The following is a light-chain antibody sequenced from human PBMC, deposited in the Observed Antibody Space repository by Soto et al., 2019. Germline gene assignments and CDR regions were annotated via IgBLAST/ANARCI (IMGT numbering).Light chain of an antibody. CDR2: DAS. V-gene: IGKV3-20*01. Sequence: EIVMTQSPATLSFSPGERATLSCRASHSASSSSLAWYQQRPGKAPGLLTYDASIGATGIPNGFSGSGSGRDFALTISRLEPEDSAVYYCQQYGSSPITFGGGTKVDIK. CDR3: QQYGSSPIT. CDR1: HSASSSS. J-gene: IGKJ4*01.